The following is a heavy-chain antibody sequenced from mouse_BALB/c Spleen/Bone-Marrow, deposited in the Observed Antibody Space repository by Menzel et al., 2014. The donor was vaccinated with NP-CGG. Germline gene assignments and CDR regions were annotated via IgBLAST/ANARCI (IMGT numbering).Heavy chain of an antibody. D-gene: IGHD2-4*01. J-gene: IGHJ1*01. V-gene: IGHV7-3*02. CDR3: ARDINYDIYWYFDV. Sequence: EVKLVESGGGLVQPGGSLRLSCAISGFTFTDYYMSWVRQPPGKALEWLGFIRNKAKGYTTEYSASVKGRFAIPRDNSQSILYLQMNTLRAEDSATYYCARDINYDIYWYFDVWGAGTTVTVSS. CDR2: IRNKAKGYTT. CDR1: GFTFTDYY.